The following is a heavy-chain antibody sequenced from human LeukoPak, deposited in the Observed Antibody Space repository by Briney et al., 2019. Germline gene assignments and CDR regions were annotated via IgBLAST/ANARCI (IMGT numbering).Heavy chain of an antibody. V-gene: IGHV3-30*04. CDR3: ATDSSPDY. CDR1: GFTFSSYT. CDR2: ISYDGSNK. Sequence: GRSLRLPCAASGFTFSSYTMHWVRQAPGKGLEWVALISYDGSNKYYADSVKGRFTISRDNSRNTLYLQMNSLRAEDTALYYCATDSSPDYWGQGTQVTVSS. J-gene: IGHJ4*02. D-gene: IGHD6-13*01.